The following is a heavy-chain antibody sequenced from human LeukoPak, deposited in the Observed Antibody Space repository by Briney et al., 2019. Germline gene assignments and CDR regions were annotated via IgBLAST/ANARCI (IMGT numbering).Heavy chain of an antibody. V-gene: IGHV4-59*01. CDR3: ARSKYPVKEYYYGSGSFSGMDV. Sequence: SETLSLTCTVSGGSISSYYWSWIRQPPGKGLEWIGYIYYSGSTNYNPSLKSRVTISVDTSKNQFSLKLSSVTAADTAVYYCARSKYPVKEYYYGSGSFSGMDVWGQGTTVTVSS. J-gene: IGHJ6*02. CDR2: IYYSGST. CDR1: GGSISSYY. D-gene: IGHD3-10*01.